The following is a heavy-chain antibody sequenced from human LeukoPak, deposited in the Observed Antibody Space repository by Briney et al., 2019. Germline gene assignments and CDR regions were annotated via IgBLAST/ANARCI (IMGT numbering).Heavy chain of an antibody. CDR2: IYYSGST. CDR1: GGSISSGGYY. Sequence: NSSETLSLTCTVPGGSISSGGYYWSWIRQHPGKGLEWIGYIYYSGSTYYNPSLKSRVTISVDTSKNQFSLKLSSVTAADTAVYYCAASTALYYYYGMDVWGQGTTVTVSS. D-gene: IGHD4-11*01. V-gene: IGHV4-31*03. J-gene: IGHJ6*02. CDR3: AASTALYYYYGMDV.